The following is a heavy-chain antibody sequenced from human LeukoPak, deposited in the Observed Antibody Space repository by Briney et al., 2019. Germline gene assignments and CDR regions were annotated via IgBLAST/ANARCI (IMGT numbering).Heavy chain of an antibody. CDR2: INHSGST. Sequence: SETLSLTCAVYGGSFSGYYWSWIRQPPGKGLEWIGEINHSGSTNYNPSLKSRVTISVDTSKNQFSLKLSSVTAADTAVYYCARLFGLPARGVIIGYYFDYWGQGTLVTVSS. CDR3: ARLFGLPARGVIIGYYFDY. J-gene: IGHJ4*02. CDR1: GGSFSGYY. V-gene: IGHV4-34*01. D-gene: IGHD3-10*01.